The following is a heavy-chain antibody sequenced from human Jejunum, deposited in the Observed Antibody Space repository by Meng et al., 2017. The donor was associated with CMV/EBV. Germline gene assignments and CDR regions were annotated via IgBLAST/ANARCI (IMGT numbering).Heavy chain of an antibody. V-gene: IGHV3-30*02. D-gene: IGHD2-21*01. CDR3: ARVLWFAEQYNWFDL. Sequence: FTCSAYGMHWVRQAPGKGLEWVAFMRTDGSNKFYGDSVKGRFTISRDNSRNTLFLQMTGLRGEDTAVYYCARVLWFAEQYNWFDLWGQGTPVTVSS. CDR2: MRTDGSNK. CDR1: FTCSAYG. J-gene: IGHJ5*02.